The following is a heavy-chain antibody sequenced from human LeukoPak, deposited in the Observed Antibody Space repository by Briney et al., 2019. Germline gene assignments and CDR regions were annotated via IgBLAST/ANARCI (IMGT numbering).Heavy chain of an antibody. D-gene: IGHD2-2*01. CDR1: DYIFTSYW. J-gene: IGHJ4*02. CDR2: IYPGDSDT. CDR3: ARRDCSNTSCYGYYFDY. V-gene: IGHV5-51*01. Sequence: GGSLQISCKGSDYIFTSYWIGWVRQLPGKGLEWMGVIYPGDSDTRYSPSFQGQVTIPADKSINTAYLQWGSLKASDTAMYYCARRDCSNTSCYGYYFDYWGQGTLVTVS.